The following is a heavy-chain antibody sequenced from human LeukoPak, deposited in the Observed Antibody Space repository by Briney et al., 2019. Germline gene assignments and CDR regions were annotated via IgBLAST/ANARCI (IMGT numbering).Heavy chain of an antibody. J-gene: IGHJ6*02. CDR3: ARGHCSSSSSCPTGNYYYYGMDV. CDR1: GFTFSSYD. D-gene: IGHD2-2*01. V-gene: IGHV3-13*04. Sequence: GGSLRLSCAASGFTFSSYDMHWVRQASGKRLEWVSGIGTAGDTYYAGSVKGRFTISRENGKNSLYLLMNSLRAGDTAVYYCARGHCSSSSSCPTGNYYYYGMDVWGQGTTVTVSS. CDR2: IGTAGDT.